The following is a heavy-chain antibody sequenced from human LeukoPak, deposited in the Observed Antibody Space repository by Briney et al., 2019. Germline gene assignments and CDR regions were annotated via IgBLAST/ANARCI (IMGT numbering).Heavy chain of an antibody. V-gene: IGHV4-59*01. CDR3: ARWYSHGRYFDY. CDR1: GGSISSYY. J-gene: IGHJ4*03. Sequence: SETLSLTCTVSGGSISSYYWSWIRQPPGKGLEWIGYIYYSGSTNYNPSLKSRVTISVDTSKNQFSLKLSSVTAADTAVYYCARWYSHGRYFDYWGQGALVTVSS. CDR2: IYYSGST. D-gene: IGHD1-26*01.